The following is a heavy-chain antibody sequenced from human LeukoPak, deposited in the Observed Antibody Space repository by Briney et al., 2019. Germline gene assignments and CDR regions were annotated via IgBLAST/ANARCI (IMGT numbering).Heavy chain of an antibody. Sequence: GGSLRLSCAASGFTFSSYSMNWVRQAPGKGLEWVSSISSSSSYIYYADSVKGRFTISRDNSKNTLYLQMNSLRAEDTAVYYCAKGAPGYYDSSGYYYFDYWGQGTLVTVSS. V-gene: IGHV3-21*04. CDR3: AKGAPGYYDSSGYYYFDY. J-gene: IGHJ4*02. CDR1: GFTFSSYS. D-gene: IGHD3-22*01. CDR2: ISSSSSYI.